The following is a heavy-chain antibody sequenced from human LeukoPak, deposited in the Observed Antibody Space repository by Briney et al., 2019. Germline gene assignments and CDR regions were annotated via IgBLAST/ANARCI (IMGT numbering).Heavy chain of an antibody. J-gene: IGHJ6*04. CDR3: ARAGEGLSGGYLLYYYYYGMDV. CDR2: IIPIFGTA. CDR1: GGTFSSYA. Sequence: SVKVSCKASGGTFSSYAISWVRQAPGQGLEWMGGIIPIFGTANYAQKFQGRVTITADKSTSTAYMELSSLRSEDTAVYYCARAGEGLSGGYLLYYYYYGMDVWGKGTTVTVSS. D-gene: IGHD3-10*01. V-gene: IGHV1-69*06.